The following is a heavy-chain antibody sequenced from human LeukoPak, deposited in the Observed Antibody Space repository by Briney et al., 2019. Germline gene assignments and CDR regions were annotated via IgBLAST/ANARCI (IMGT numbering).Heavy chain of an antibody. J-gene: IGHJ1*01. D-gene: IGHD6-13*01. CDR2: ISWSSGSI. V-gene: IGHV3-9*01. CDR3: AQVGSSWYIRPEIAEYFQQ. Sequence: GRSLRLSCAASGFTFDDYAMHWLRQAPGKGLVWGSGISWSSGSIGYADSVKGRFTISRDNANNSLYLQMNSLRAEDTALYYCAQVGSSWYIRPEIAEYFQQGGQGTLVTVPS. CDR1: GFTFDDYA.